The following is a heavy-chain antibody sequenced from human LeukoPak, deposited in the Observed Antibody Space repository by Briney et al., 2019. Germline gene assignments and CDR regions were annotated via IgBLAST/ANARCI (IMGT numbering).Heavy chain of an antibody. CDR1: GFSFSSYG. Sequence: PGRSLRLSCTASGFSFSSYGMHWVRQAPGKGLEWVASIWYDGSNTNYVDSVKGRFTISRDNSKNTLYLQMNSLRAEDTAVYYCARDYSSSWYAGYYYYGMDVWGQGTTVTVSS. J-gene: IGHJ6*02. V-gene: IGHV3-33*01. D-gene: IGHD6-13*01. CDR2: IWYDGSNT. CDR3: ARDYSSSWYAGYYYYGMDV.